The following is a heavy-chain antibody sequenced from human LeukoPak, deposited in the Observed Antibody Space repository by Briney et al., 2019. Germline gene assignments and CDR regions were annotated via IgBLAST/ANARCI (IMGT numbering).Heavy chain of an antibody. V-gene: IGHV1-24*01. D-gene: IGHD2-2*01. J-gene: IGHJ5*02. Sequence: ASVKVSCKVSGYTLTELSMHWVRQAPGKGLEWMGGFDPEDGETIYAQKFQGRVTMTEDTSTDTAYMELSSLRSEDTAVYYCATVPAAMPRAPFDPWGQGTLVTVSS. CDR2: FDPEDGET. CDR3: ATVPAAMPRAPFDP. CDR1: GYTLTELS.